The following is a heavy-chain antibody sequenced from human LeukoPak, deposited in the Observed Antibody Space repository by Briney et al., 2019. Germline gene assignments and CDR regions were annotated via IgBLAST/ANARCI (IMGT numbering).Heavy chain of an antibody. CDR3: ARETGDGYYFDY. CDR2: IYSGGST. CDR1: GFTVSSNY. D-gene: IGHD7-27*01. V-gene: IGHV3-66*01. J-gene: IGHJ4*02. Sequence: GGSLRLSCAASGFTVSSNYMSWVRQAPGKGLEWVSVIYSGGSTYYADSVKGRYTISRDNSKNTLYLQMNSLRAEDTAVYYCARETGDGYYFDYWGQGTLVTVSS.